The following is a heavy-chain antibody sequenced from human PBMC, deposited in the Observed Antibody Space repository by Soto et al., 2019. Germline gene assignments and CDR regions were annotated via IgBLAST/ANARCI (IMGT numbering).Heavy chain of an antibody. CDR1: GGSISSGGYS. CDR3: ARAEYGGNHYFDY. V-gene: IGHV4-30-2*01. D-gene: IGHD2-15*01. Sequence: SETLSLTCAVSGGSISSGGYSWSWIRQPPGKGLEWIGYIYHSGSTYYNPSLKSRVTISVDRSKNQFSLKLSSVTAADTAVYYCARAEYGGNHYFDYWGQGTLVTVSS. CDR2: IYHSGST. J-gene: IGHJ4*02.